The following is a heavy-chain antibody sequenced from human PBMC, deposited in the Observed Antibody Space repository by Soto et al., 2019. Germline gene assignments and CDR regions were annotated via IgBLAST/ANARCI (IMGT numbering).Heavy chain of an antibody. V-gene: IGHV4-30-4*01. CDR3: ARGGRDGYTYYYYYYGMDV. Sequence: KASETLSLTCTVSGDSIRSGNHYWSWIRQPPGKGLEWIGYIYYSGSTYYNPSLKSRVTISVDTSKNQFSLKLSSVTAADTAVYYCARGGRDGYTYYYYYYGMDVWGQGTTVTVSS. CDR2: IYYSGST. CDR1: GDSIRSGNHY. J-gene: IGHJ6*02. D-gene: IGHD5-12*01.